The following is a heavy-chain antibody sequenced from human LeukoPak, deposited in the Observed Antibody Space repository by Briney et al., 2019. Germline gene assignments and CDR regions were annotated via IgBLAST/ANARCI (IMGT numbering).Heavy chain of an antibody. J-gene: IGHJ4*02. V-gene: IGHV4-39*07. CDR1: GVSISRSTYY. CDR3: ARDASRIQLWPL. Sequence: SETLSLTCTVSGVSISRSTYYWGWIRQPPGKGLEWIGSIYYSGSTHYSPSLKSRVTISVDMSKNQFSLKLSSVTAADTAIYYCARDASRIQLWPLWGQGTLVTVSS. D-gene: IGHD5-18*01. CDR2: IYYSGST.